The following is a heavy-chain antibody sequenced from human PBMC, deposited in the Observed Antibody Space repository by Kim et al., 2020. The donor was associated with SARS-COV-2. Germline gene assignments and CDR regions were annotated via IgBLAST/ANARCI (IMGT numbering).Heavy chain of an antibody. D-gene: IGHD3-10*01. J-gene: IGHJ6*02. V-gene: IGHV4-59*01. CDR2: IYYSGST. Sequence: SETLSLTCTVSGGSISSYYWSWIRQPPGKGLEWIGYIYYSGSTNYNPSLKSRVTISVDTSKNQFSLKLSSVTAADTAIYFCARTYYFGSGSYYKPYYYYYGMDVWGQGTTVTVSS. CDR3: ARTYYFGSGSYYKPYYYYYGMDV. CDR1: GGSISSYY.